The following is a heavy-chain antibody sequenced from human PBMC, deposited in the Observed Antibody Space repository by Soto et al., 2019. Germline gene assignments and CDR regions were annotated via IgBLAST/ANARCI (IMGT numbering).Heavy chain of an antibody. CDR1: GGTFSNAG. V-gene: IGHV3-15*07. CDR2: IKSKTDGGTT. Sequence: PGGSLRLSCAASGGTFSNAGRNWVRQAQGKGLEWVGRIKSKTDGGTTDYAAPVKGRFTISRDDSKNTLYLQMNSLKTEDTAVYYCTTENNWNKHNWFDPWGQGTLVTVSS. D-gene: IGHD1-20*01. CDR3: TTENNWNKHNWFDP. J-gene: IGHJ5*02.